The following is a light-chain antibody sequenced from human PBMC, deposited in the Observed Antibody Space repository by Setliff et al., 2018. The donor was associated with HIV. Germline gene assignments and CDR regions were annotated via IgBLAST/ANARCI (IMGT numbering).Light chain of an antibody. CDR1: SSDVGGYNY. CDR3: SSYAGSNDPYV. V-gene: IGLV2-8*01. CDR2: AVS. J-gene: IGLJ1*01. Sequence: QSALTQPPSASGSPGQSVTISCTGSSSDVGGYNYVSWYQQHPGKAPKLMIYAVSKRPSGVPDRFSGSKSGNTASLTVSGLQVEDEADYYCSSYAGSNDPYVFGTGTKVTVL.